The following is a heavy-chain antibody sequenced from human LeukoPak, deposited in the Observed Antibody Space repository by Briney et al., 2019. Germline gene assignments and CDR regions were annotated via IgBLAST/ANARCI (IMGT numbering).Heavy chain of an antibody. Sequence: KYGESLKISCKSSGYFFTSYWIGWVRQVPGKGLEWMGIISPGDSDARYTPSFQGQVTFTVDKSINTAYVHWSSLKASDTAMYYCATFLTYSRAWLDHWGQGTLVIVSS. CDR3: ATFLTYSRAWLDH. D-gene: IGHD3-3*02. J-gene: IGHJ4*02. V-gene: IGHV5-51*01. CDR2: ISPGDSDA. CDR1: GYFFTSYW.